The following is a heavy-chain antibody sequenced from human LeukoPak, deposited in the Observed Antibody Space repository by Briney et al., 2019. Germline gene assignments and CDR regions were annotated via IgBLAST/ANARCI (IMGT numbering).Heavy chain of an antibody. J-gene: IGHJ6*03. D-gene: IGHD1-14*01. V-gene: IGHV3-30*03. CDR2: ISYDGSNK. CDR1: GFTFSSYG. Sequence: GGSLRLSCAASGFTFSSYGMHWVRQAPGKGLEWVAVISYDGSNKYYADSVKGRFTISRDNSKNTLFLQVNSLRAEDTAVYYCARHGREVDYYYYYMNVWGKGTTVTVSS. CDR3: ARHGREVDYYYYYMNV.